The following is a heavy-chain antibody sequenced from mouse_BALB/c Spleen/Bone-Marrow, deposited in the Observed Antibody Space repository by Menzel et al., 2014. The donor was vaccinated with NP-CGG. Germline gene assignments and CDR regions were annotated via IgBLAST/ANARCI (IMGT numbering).Heavy chain of an antibody. V-gene: IGHV5-17*02. Sequence: EVNVVDSGGGLVQPGGSRKLSCAASGFTFGSFGMHWVRQAPEKGLEWVAYISSGSSPIFYADTVKGRFTISRDNPKNTLFLQMTSLRSEDTAMYYCTRGGNWEDFDYWGQGTTLTVSS. CDR3: TRGGNWEDFDY. D-gene: IGHD4-1*01. CDR1: GFTFGSFG. J-gene: IGHJ2*01. CDR2: ISSGSSPI.